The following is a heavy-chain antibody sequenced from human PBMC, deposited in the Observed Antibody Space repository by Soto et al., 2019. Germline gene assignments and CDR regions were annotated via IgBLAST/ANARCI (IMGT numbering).Heavy chain of an antibody. J-gene: IGHJ6*02. D-gene: IGHD4-17*01. CDR1: GFTFNNYA. V-gene: IGHV3-30-3*01. Sequence: QVQLVESGGGVVQPGRSLRLSCAASGFTFNNYAMHWVRQAPGKGLEWVAVISNDGSNKYYADSVKGRFTISRDNSMNTLYLQMNSLRGEDTAVYYCARDSQWGIREVRDYGPVYFYYALDVWGQGTTVTVSS. CDR2: ISNDGSNK. CDR3: ARDSQWGIREVRDYGPVYFYYALDV.